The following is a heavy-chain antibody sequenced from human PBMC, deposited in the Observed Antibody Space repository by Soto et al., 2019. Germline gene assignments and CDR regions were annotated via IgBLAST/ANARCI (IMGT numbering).Heavy chain of an antibody. CDR2: IYPGDSDT. CDR1: GYSFTSYW. D-gene: IGHD6-19*01. Sequence: GESLKISCKGSGYSFTSYWIGWVRQMPGKGLEWMGIIYPGDSDTRYSPSFQGQVTNSADKSISTAYLQWSSLKASDTAMYYCARQEGAGPYYYYGMDVWGQGTSVTVSS. V-gene: IGHV5-51*01. J-gene: IGHJ6*02. CDR3: ARQEGAGPYYYYGMDV.